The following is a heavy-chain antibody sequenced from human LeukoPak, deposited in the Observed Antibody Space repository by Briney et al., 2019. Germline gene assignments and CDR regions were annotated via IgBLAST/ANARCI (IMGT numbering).Heavy chain of an antibody. V-gene: IGHV3-49*04. Sequence: GGSLRLSCTASGFTFGDYAMSWVRQAPGKGLEWVGFIRSKAYGGTTEYAASVKGRFTISRDDSKSIAYLQMSSLKTEDTAVYYCTRDKRIAAAGGYWGQGTLVTVSS. D-gene: IGHD6-13*01. CDR3: TRDKRIAAAGGY. CDR1: GFTFGDYA. CDR2: IRSKAYGGTT. J-gene: IGHJ4*02.